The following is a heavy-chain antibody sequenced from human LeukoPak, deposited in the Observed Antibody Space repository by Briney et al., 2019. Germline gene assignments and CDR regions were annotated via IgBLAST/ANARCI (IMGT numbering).Heavy chain of an antibody. D-gene: IGHD2-2*01. V-gene: IGHV5-51*01. CDR2: IYPDDSNT. CDR1: GYDFPSYW. CDR3: ARLVPAAMVFDY. Sequence: GESLKISCKGSGYDFPSYWIGWVRQMPGKGLEWMGTIYPDDSNTRYSPSFQGQVTISVDKSITTAYLQWSSLKASDTAMYYCARLVPAAMVFDYWGQGTLVTVSS. J-gene: IGHJ4*02.